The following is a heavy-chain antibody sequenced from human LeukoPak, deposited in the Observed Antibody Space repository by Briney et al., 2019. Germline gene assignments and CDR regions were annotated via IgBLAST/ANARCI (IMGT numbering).Heavy chain of an antibody. J-gene: IGHJ5*01. CDR3: ARAYSSSWYDF. CDR1: GFTFSSYG. CDR2: ISGSGGST. Sequence: GGSLRLSCAASGFTFSSYGMSWVRQAPGKGLEWVSAISGSGGSTYYADSVKGRFTISRDNSKNTLYLQMNSLRAEDTAVYYCARAYSSSWYDFWGQGTLVTVSS. D-gene: IGHD6-13*01. V-gene: IGHV3-23*01.